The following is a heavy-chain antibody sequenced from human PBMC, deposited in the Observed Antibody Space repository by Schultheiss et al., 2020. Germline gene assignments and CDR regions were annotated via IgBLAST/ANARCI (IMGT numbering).Heavy chain of an antibody. D-gene: IGHD3-22*01. CDR1: GFTFTNYW. J-gene: IGHJ4*02. Sequence: GGSLRLSCAASGFTFTNYWMHWVRQAPGKGLEWVAVISYDGSNKYYADSVKGRFTISRDNSKNTLYLQMNSLRTEDTALYYCAKDMGDSSGFDYWGQGTLVTVSS. V-gene: IGHV3-30*18. CDR3: AKDMGDSSGFDY. CDR2: ISYDGSNK.